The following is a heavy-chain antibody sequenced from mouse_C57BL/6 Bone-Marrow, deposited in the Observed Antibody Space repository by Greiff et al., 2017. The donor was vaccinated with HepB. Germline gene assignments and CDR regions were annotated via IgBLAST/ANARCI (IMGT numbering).Heavy chain of an antibody. CDR3: TTTPITTVGYFDY. Sequence: EVQLQQSGAELVRPGASVKLSCTASGFNIKDDYMHWVKQRPEQGLEWIGWIDPENGDTEYASKFQGKATITADTSSNTAYLQLSSLTSEDTAVYYCTTTPITTVGYFDYWGQGTTLTVSS. V-gene: IGHV14-4*01. CDR1: GFNIKDDY. J-gene: IGHJ2*01. CDR2: IDPENGDT. D-gene: IGHD1-1*01.